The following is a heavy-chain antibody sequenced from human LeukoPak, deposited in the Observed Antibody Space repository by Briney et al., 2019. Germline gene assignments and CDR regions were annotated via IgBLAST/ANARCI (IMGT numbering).Heavy chain of an antibody. CDR2: ISSTSIYT. D-gene: IGHD3-10*01. CDR1: GFTFSDYY. V-gene: IGHV3-11*06. Sequence: GGSLRLSCAASGFTFSDYYMSWSRQAPGKGLEWVSDISSTSIYTNYADSVKGRFTISRDNAKNSLYLQMNSLRAEDTAVYYCARAYGSGSYYFDYWGQGTLVTVSS. CDR3: ARAYGSGSYYFDY. J-gene: IGHJ4*02.